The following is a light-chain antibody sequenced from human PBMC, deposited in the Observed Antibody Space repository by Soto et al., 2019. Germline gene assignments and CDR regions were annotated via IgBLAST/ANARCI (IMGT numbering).Light chain of an antibody. CDR3: QQRSHWPPGT. Sequence: EVVLTQSPATLSLSPGERATLSCRASQSVSIYVSWYQQKPGQAPRLLIYDASKRATGIPTRFSGSGSGTDFTLTISSREPEDFAIYYCQQRSHWPPGTFGQGTKVEIQ. V-gene: IGKV3-11*01. CDR2: DAS. CDR1: QSVSIY. J-gene: IGKJ2*01.